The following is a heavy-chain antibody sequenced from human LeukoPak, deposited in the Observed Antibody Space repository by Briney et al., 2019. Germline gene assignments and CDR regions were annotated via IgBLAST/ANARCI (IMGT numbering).Heavy chain of an antibody. CDR1: GITFSTYW. Sequence: GGSLRLSCAASGITFSTYWMNWVRQAPGKGLEWVANINQDGSEKYYVDSVKGRFTISRDNAKNSLFLQMNSLRAEDTAVYYCANPITAMAHFDIWGQGTMVTVSS. D-gene: IGHD5-18*01. CDR2: INQDGSEK. J-gene: IGHJ3*02. V-gene: IGHV3-7*01. CDR3: ANPITAMAHFDI.